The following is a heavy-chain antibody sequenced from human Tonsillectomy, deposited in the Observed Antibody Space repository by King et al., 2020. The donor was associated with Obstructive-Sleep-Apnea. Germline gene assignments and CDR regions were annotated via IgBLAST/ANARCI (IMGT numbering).Heavy chain of an antibody. CDR1: GGSLSSRSYY. CDR3: ARVGIVGPTRFDYYGLDV. CDR2: IYYTVST. V-gene: IGHV4-30-4*01. D-gene: IGHD1-26*01. J-gene: IGHJ6*02. Sequence: QLQESGPGLVKPSQTLSLTCTVSGGSLSSRSYYWSWICQPPGEGLEWSGFIYYTVSTYYNPSVKSRVSISLDTSKNQFSLRLSSVTAADTAVYYCARVGIVGPTRFDYYGLDVWGQGTTVTVSS.